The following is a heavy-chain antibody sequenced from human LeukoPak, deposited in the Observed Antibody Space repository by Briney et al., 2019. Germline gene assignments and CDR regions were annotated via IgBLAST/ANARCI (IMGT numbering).Heavy chain of an antibody. V-gene: IGHV3-23*01. J-gene: IGHJ4*02. D-gene: IGHD6-19*01. Sequence: GGTLRLSCAASGFTFSSYAMSWVRQAPGKGLEWVSTISGSAGSTYYADSVKGRFTISRDNSKNTPYLQMNSLRAEDTAVYYCAKAKGWLQIFDYWGQGTLVIVSS. CDR1: GFTFSSYA. CDR2: ISGSAGST. CDR3: AKAKGWLQIFDY.